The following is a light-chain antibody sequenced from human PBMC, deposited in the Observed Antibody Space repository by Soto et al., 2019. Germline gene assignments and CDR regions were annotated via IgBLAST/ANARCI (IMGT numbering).Light chain of an antibody. J-gene: IGKJ1*01. CDR2: AAS. V-gene: IGKV1-8*01. CDR3: QQYYSYPRT. Sequence: AIRMTQSPSSLSASTGDRVTITCRASQGLSSYLAWYQQKPGKAPKLLIYAASTLQSGVQSRFSGSGSGTDFTLTISCLQSEDFATYYCQQYYSYPRTFGQGTKVEIK. CDR1: QGLSSY.